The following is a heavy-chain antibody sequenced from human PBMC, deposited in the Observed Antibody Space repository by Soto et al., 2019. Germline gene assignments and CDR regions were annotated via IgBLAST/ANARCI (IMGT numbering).Heavy chain of an antibody. CDR3: ARDPGGSYPNVNYYYYGMDV. J-gene: IGHJ6*02. Sequence: GSLRLSCAASGFTFSNYAMGWVRQAPGKGLEWVSSISSSSSYIYYADSVKGRFTISRDNAKNSLYLQMNSLRAEDTAVYYCARDPGGSYPNVNYYYYGMDVWGQGTTVTVSS. V-gene: IGHV3-21*01. CDR1: GFTFSNYA. D-gene: IGHD1-26*01. CDR2: ISSSSSYI.